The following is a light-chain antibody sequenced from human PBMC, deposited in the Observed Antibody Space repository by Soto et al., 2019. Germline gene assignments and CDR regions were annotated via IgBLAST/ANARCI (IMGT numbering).Light chain of an antibody. CDR3: ATWDDSPRDVV. CDR1: SSDVGTYNY. CDR2: DVT. V-gene: IGLV2-11*01. J-gene: IGLJ2*01. Sequence: QSALTQPRSVSGSPGQSVTISCTGTSSDVGTYNYVSWYQQHPGKAPKLIIYDVTKWPSGVPDRFSGSKSGNTASLTISGLQAEDEADYYCATWDDSPRDVVFGGGTKLTVL.